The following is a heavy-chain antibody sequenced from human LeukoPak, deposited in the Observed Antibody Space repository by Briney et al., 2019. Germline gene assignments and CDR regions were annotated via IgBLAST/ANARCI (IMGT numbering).Heavy chain of an antibody. CDR3: GKTTTGYSSGRYPGWPVDY. J-gene: IGHJ4*02. Sequence: GGSLRLSCAASGFTFNSYSMYWVRQAPGKGLEWVSGIFGSGGSAHYADSVKGRFTISRDNSKNTVYLQMDSLRVEDTAVYYCGKTTTGYSSGRYPGWPVDYWGQGTLVTVSS. CDR2: IFGSGGSA. V-gene: IGHV3-23*01. CDR1: GFTFNSYS. D-gene: IGHD6-19*01.